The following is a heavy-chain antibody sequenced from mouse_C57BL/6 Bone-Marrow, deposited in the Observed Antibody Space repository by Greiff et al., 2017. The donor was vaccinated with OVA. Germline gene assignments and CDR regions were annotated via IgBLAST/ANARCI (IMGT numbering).Heavy chain of an antibody. V-gene: IGHV1-55*01. CDR3: AGRHYYGRTRGAMDY. CDR1: GYTFTSYW. CDR2: IYPGSGST. Sequence: QVQLQQPGAELVKPGASVKMSCKASGYTFTSYWITWVKQRPGQGLEWIGDIYPGSGSTNYNEKFKSKATLTVDTSSSTAYMQLSSLTSEDSAVYYCAGRHYYGRTRGAMDYWGQGTSVTVAS. D-gene: IGHD1-2*01. J-gene: IGHJ4*01.